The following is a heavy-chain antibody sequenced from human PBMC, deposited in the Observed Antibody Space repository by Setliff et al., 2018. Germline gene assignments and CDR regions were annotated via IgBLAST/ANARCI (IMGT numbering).Heavy chain of an antibody. CDR2: IHSSGRS. D-gene: IGHD3-22*01. V-gene: IGHV4-4*08. J-gene: IGHJ6*03. CDR1: DVSISGYY. Sequence: KASETLSLTCTVSDVSISGYYWSWIRQPPGKGLEWIGYIHSSGRSNYNPSLKSRVTTSIDTSKNQFSLKLSSVTAADTAVYYCARRPYQHYDSSGYSVNYYMDVWGKGTTVTVSS. CDR3: ARRPYQHYDSSGYSVNYYMDV.